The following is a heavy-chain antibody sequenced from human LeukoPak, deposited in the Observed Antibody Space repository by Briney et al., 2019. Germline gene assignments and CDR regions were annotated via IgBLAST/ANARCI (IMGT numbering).Heavy chain of an antibody. CDR3: ASQGTGYSSGWFRFDP. J-gene: IGHJ5*02. V-gene: IGHV4-39*01. CDR2: IYYSGST. D-gene: IGHD6-19*01. CDR1: GGSISSSSYY. Sequence: SETLSLTCTVSGGSISSSSYYWAWIRRPPGKGLEWIGSIYYSGSTYYNPSLKSRVTISVDTSKNQFSLKLSSVTAADTAVYYCASQGTGYSSGWFRFDPWGQGTLVTVSS.